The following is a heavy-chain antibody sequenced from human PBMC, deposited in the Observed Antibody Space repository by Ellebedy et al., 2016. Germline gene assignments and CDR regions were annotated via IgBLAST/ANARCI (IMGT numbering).Heavy chain of an antibody. D-gene: IGHD4-17*01. J-gene: IGHJ4*02. CDR3: ARDAFLTTVNPIDY. CDR2: ISSSSSTI. Sequence: GESLKISCAASGFTFSSYSMNWVRQAPGKGLEWVSYISSSSSTIYYADSVKGRFTISRDNAKNSLYLQMNSLRAEDTAVYYCARDAFLTTVNPIDYWGQGTLVTVSS. V-gene: IGHV3-48*01. CDR1: GFTFSSYS.